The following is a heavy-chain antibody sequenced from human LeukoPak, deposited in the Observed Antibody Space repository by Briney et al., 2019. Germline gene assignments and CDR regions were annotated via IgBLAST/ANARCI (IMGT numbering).Heavy chain of an antibody. Sequence: PGGSLRLSCAASGFTFSNYAMSWVRQAPGKGLEWVSDISDSGGNTHYADSVKGRFTISRDKSKNTLYLQMNSLRAEDTAVYYCARGNGYDFDYWGQGTLVTVSS. D-gene: IGHD5-18*01. V-gene: IGHV3-23*01. CDR2: ISDSGGNT. J-gene: IGHJ4*02. CDR1: GFTFSNYA. CDR3: ARGNGYDFDY.